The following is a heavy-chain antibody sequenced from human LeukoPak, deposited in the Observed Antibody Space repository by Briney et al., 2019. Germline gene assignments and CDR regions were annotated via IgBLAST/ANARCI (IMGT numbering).Heavy chain of an antibody. D-gene: IGHD2-15*01. CDR1: GFTFSSYS. Sequence: GGSLRLSCAASGFTFSSYSMNWVRQAPGKGLEWVSSISSSSSYIYYADSVKGRFTISRDNAKNSLYLQMNSLRAEDTAVYYCAREYCSGGSCYSDAFDIWGQGTMVNVSS. CDR2: ISSSSSYI. CDR3: AREYCSGGSCYSDAFDI. V-gene: IGHV3-21*01. J-gene: IGHJ3*02.